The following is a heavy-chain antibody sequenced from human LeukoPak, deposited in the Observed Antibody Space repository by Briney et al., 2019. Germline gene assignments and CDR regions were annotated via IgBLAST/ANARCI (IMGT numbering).Heavy chain of an antibody. J-gene: IGHJ4*02. CDR2: ISSSSSYI. CDR1: GFTFSSYS. D-gene: IGHD1-26*01. Sequence: KPGGSLRLSCAASGFTFSSYSMNWVRQAPGKGLEWVSSISSSSSYIYYADSVKGRFTISRDNAKNSLYLQMNSLRAEDTAVYYCARDRGVGATGYGNAVKYFDYWGQGTLVTVSS. V-gene: IGHV3-21*01. CDR3: ARDRGVGATGYGNAVKYFDY.